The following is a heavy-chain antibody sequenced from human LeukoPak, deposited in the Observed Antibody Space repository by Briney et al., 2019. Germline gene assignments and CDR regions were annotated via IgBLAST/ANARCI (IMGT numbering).Heavy chain of an antibody. Sequence: GGSLRLSCAASGFTFNDYYMSWIRQAPGKWLEWLSYISSNGSIIHHADSVKGRFTISRDNAKNSLYLQMNSLKAEDMAVYYCARDKDPAFGNYCFNYWGQGTLVTVSS. J-gene: IGHJ4*02. V-gene: IGHV3-11*01. CDR2: ISSNGSII. CDR1: GFTFNDYY. CDR3: ARDKDPAFGNYCFNY. D-gene: IGHD3-10*01.